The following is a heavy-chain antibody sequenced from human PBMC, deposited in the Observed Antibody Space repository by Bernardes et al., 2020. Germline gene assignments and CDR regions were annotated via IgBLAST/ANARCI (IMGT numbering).Heavy chain of an antibody. CDR1: GFTFSSLA. J-gene: IGHJ4*02. V-gene: IGHV3-23*01. D-gene: IGHD6-19*01. Sequence: GGSLRLSCAASGFTFSSLAMGWVRQAPGKGLEWVSCITDSGDNTYYADSVRGRFTISRDNSKNTLYLQMNSLRAEDTAVYYCAKDARRYSGWYYFDYWRQGNLVTVSS. CDR3: AKDARRYSGWYYFDY. CDR2: ITDSGDNT.